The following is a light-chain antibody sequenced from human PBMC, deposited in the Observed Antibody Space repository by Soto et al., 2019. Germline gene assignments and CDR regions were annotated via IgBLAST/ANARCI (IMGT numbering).Light chain of an antibody. V-gene: IGKV3-11*01. CDR3: QQRSNWPSIT. Sequence: EIVMTQSPATLSVSPGERATLSCRASQSLSGNLAWYQQKPGQAPRLLIFRASTRATGVPARFSGRGSGTDFTLTISNLEPEDFAVYYCQQRSNWPSITFGQGTRLEIK. J-gene: IGKJ5*01. CDR2: RAS. CDR1: QSLSGN.